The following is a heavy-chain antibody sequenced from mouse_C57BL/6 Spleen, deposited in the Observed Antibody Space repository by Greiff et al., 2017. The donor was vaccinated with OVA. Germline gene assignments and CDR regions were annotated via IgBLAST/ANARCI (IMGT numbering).Heavy chain of an antibody. CDR2: IDPESGGT. CDR1: GFNFKDYY. CDR3: ARRESDYAMDY. J-gene: IGHJ4*01. V-gene: IGHV14-1*01. D-gene: IGHD1-3*01. Sequence: EVQLQESGAELVRPGASVKLSCTASGFNFKDYYMHWVKQRPEQGLEWIGRIDPESGGTEYAPKFQGKATMTADTSSNTAYLQLSSLTSEDTAVYYCARRESDYAMDYWGQGTSVTVSS.